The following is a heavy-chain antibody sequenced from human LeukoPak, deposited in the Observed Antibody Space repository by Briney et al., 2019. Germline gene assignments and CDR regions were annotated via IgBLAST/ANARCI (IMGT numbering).Heavy chain of an antibody. J-gene: IGHJ5*02. CDR2: IYSGGST. CDR3: ARAEYSGYDT. D-gene: IGHD5-12*01. CDR1: GFTFSSYE. V-gene: IGHV3-53*01. Sequence: GGSLRLSCAASGFTFSSYEMSWVRQAPGKGLEWVSVIYSGGSTYYADSVKGRFTISRDNSKNTLYLQMNSLRAEDTAVYYCARAEYSGYDTWGQGTLVTVSS.